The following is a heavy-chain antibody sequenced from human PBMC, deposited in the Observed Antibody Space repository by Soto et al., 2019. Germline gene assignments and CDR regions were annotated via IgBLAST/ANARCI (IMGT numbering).Heavy chain of an antibody. V-gene: IGHV3-74*01. Sequence: GGSLRLSCAASGFTFSSYWMHWVRQAPGKGLEWVSRMNMDGNRISYVDSVKGRCTISRDNAKNTFYMEMNSARVEDTEVYYFFKQSGAGSYYYVGSGGHFDFWGHGILVTVSS. CDR3: FKQSGAGSYYYVGSGGHFDF. CDR1: GFTFSSYW. J-gene: IGHJ4*01. CDR2: MNMDGNRI. D-gene: IGHD3-10*01.